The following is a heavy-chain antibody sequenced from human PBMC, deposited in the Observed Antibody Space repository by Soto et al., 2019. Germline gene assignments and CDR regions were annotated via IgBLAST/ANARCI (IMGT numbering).Heavy chain of an antibody. CDR2: IYYSGST. J-gene: IGHJ4*02. Sequence: SETLSLTCGVSNFSISSAYYWAWIRQPPGKGLEWIGYIYYSGSTNYNPSLKSRVTISVDTSKNQFSLKLSSVTAADTAVYYCARGKRRGYSYGLGYWGQGTLVTVSS. CDR1: NFSISSAYY. D-gene: IGHD5-18*01. CDR3: ARGKRRGYSYGLGY. V-gene: IGHV4-59*01.